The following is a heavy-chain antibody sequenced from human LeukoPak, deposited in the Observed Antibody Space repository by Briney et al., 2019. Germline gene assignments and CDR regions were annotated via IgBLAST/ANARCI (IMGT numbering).Heavy chain of an antibody. CDR1: GYTFTSYY. D-gene: IGHD5-12*01. CDR2: INPSGGST. J-gene: IGHJ4*02. CDR3: ARGTDDYIVATTSFEY. Sequence: GASVKVSCKASGYTFTSYYMHWVRQAPGQGLEWMGIINPSGGSTSYAQKFQGRVTMTRDTSTSTAYMEVSSLRSDDTAVYYCARGTDDYIVATTSFEYWGQGTLVTVSS. V-gene: IGHV1-46*01.